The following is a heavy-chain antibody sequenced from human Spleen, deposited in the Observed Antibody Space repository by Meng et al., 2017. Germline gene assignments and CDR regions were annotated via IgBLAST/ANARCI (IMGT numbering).Heavy chain of an antibody. CDR3: ARNYGSGSYYTFDP. CDR1: GGSFSGYY. D-gene: IGHD3-10*01. Sequence: KPSETLSLSCAVYGGSFSGYYWSWIRQPPGKGLEWIGEINHSGSTNYNPSLKSRVTISVDTSKNQFSLKLSSVTAADTAVYYCARNYGSGSYYTFDPWGQGTLVTVSS. CDR2: INHSGST. V-gene: IGHV4-34*01. J-gene: IGHJ5*02.